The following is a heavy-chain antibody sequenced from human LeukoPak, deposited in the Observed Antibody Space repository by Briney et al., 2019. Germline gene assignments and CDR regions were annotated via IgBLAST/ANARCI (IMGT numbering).Heavy chain of an antibody. J-gene: IGHJ4*01. Sequence: GGSLRLSCAASGLTFSSYWMHWVRQAPGKGLLWVSRINSDGSNTNYADSVKGRFTISRDNANNTLYLQMDSLRAEDTAVYYCAREYSTSRYFDYWGQGTLVTVSS. V-gene: IGHV3-74*01. CDR2: INSDGSNT. CDR3: AREYSTSRYFDY. CDR1: GLTFSSYW. D-gene: IGHD6-6*01.